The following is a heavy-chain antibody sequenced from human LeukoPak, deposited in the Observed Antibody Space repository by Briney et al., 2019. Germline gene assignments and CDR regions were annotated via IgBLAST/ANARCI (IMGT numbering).Heavy chain of an antibody. J-gene: IGHJ4*02. Sequence: SETLSLTCAVYGGSFSGYYWSWIRQPPGKGLEWIEEINHSGSTNYNPSLKSRVTISVDTSKNQFSLKLSSVTAADTAVYYCARGEWLRSRFAYWGQGTLVTVSS. V-gene: IGHV4-34*01. D-gene: IGHD5-12*01. CDR1: GGSFSGYY. CDR3: ARGEWLRSRFAY. CDR2: INHSGST.